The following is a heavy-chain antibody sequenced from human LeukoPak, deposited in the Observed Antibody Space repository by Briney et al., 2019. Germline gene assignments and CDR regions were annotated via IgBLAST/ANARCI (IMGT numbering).Heavy chain of an antibody. J-gene: IGHJ4*02. D-gene: IGHD2-15*01. CDR1: GFTLSTYS. CDR2: ISGSSSST. Sequence: GGSLRLSCAASGFTLSTYSMNWVRQAPGKGLEWVSYISGSSSSTKYADSVKGRFTISRDNAKNSLYLQMNSLRAEDTAVYYCAKDEGGYCSGGSCYFDYWGQGTLVTVSS. V-gene: IGHV3-48*04. CDR3: AKDEGGYCSGGSCYFDY.